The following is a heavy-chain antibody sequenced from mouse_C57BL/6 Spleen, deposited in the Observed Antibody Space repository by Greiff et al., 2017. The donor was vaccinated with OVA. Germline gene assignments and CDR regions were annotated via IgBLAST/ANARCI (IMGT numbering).Heavy chain of an antibody. CDR3: ERGGVSVRGWFAD. CDR1: GYTFTSYW. J-gene: IGHJ3*01. Sequence: QVQLQQPGTELVKPGASLKLSCKASGYTFTSYWMHWVKQRPGQGLEWIGYINPSNGGINYTEKVKSKTTLTVDNSSSTAYMQLTSLTSEDSAVYYCERGGVSVRGWFADWGPGALVTVSA. V-gene: IGHV1-53*01. D-gene: IGHD2-14*01. CDR2: INPSNGGI.